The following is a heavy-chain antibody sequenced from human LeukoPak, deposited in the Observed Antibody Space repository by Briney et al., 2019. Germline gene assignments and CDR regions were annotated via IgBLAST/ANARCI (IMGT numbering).Heavy chain of an antibody. CDR3: ASPVRG. V-gene: IGHV3-11*03. J-gene: IGHJ4*02. Sequence: GGSLRLSCTASGFTFGDYYMSWIAQAPGKGLEWVSYISGSSGNINYADSVKGRFTISRDNTKNSLYLQMNSLRDEDTAVYYCASPVRGWGQGALVTVSS. CDR1: GFTFGDYY. CDR2: ISGSSGNI. D-gene: IGHD3-10*01.